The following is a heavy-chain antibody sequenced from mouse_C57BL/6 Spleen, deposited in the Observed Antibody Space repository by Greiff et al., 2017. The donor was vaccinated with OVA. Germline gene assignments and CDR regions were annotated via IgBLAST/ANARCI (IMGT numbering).Heavy chain of an antibody. V-gene: IGHV3-6*01. Sequence: EVQLQESGPGLVKPSQSLSLTCSVTGYSITSGYSWNWIRQFPGNKLEWMGYISYDGSNNYNPSLKNRISITRDTSKNQFFLKLNSVTTEDTATYYCAREVYYGNYDDWYFDVWGTGTTVTVSS. CDR1: GYSITSGYS. J-gene: IGHJ1*03. CDR2: ISYDGSN. D-gene: IGHD2-1*01. CDR3: AREVYYGNYDDWYFDV.